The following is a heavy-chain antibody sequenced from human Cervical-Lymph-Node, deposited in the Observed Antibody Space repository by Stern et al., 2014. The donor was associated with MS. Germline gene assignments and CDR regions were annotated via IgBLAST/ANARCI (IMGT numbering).Heavy chain of an antibody. Sequence: QVPLGESGAEVKKPGSSVKVSCKASGGSFNGYAISWVRQAPGQGLEWLGGIIPVFGTASSAQKFQGRVAITADRSTSTAYMELTSLRSEDTAVYYCARGETPIPSYGMDVWGQGTTVTVSS. CDR3: ARGETPIPSYGMDV. CDR2: IIPVFGTA. J-gene: IGHJ6*02. CDR1: GGSFNGYA. V-gene: IGHV1-69*06. D-gene: IGHD1-26*01.